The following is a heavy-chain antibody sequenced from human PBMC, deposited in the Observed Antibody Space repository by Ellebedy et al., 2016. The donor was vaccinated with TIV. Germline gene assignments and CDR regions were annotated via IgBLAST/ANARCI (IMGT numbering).Heavy chain of an antibody. CDR1: GYTFTGYY. CDR3: ARVRPGGFCTNGVCNWFDP. CDR2: INPNSGGT. D-gene: IGHD2-8*01. Sequence: ASVKVSXXASGYTFTGYYMHWVRQAPGQGLEWMGWINPNSGGTNYAQKFQGRVTMTRDTSISTAYMELSRLRSDDTAVYYCARVRPGGFCTNGVCNWFDPWGQGTLVTVSS. V-gene: IGHV1-2*02. J-gene: IGHJ5*02.